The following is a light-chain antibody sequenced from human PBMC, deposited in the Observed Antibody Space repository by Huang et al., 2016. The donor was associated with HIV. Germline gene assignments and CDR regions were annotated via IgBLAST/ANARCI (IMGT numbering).Light chain of an antibody. Sequence: ENLMTQSPSTLSVSPGESATLSCRASQSVFKNLAWYQQKPGQAPKLLIYGSSTRAAGIPARFSGSGSGTDFTLNISSLQSEDFAVYYCQQYNTSPRTFGQGTKVEV. J-gene: IGKJ1*01. CDR1: QSVFKN. CDR3: QQYNTSPRT. V-gene: IGKV3-15*01. CDR2: GSS.